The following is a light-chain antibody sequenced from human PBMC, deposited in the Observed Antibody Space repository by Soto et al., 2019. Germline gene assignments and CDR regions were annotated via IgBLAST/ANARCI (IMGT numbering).Light chain of an antibody. CDR3: QHYNYWPYT. V-gene: IGKV3-15*01. J-gene: IGKJ2*01. CDR1: QTIDNT. CDR2: DAS. Sequence: EIVMTQSPATLSPSPGERSTLSCRASQTIDNTLAWYQRKPGQAPRLLIYDASTRATGVPARFSGSGSRTDFTLTISSLQSEDFAVYYCQHYNYWPYTFGQGTKV.